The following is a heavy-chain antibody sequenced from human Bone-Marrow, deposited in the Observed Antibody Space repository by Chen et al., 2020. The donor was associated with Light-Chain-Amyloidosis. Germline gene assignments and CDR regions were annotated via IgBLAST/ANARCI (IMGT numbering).Heavy chain of an antibody. J-gene: IGHJ3*02. CDR1: GFSFSDAW. CDR3: TTYVVRGGKFYGFEI. CDR2: IKPNAGGGTS. Sequence: EVQLVESGGGLVKPGGSLRLSCAASGFSFSDAWMSWVRQLPGKGLEWVVRIKPNAGGGTSEYAAPVKDRFTSSRDDSADTLNLQMNSRKTEDTAVYYCTTYVVRGGKFYGFEIWGQGTMVTVSS. V-gene: IGHV3-15*01. D-gene: IGHD3-10*01.